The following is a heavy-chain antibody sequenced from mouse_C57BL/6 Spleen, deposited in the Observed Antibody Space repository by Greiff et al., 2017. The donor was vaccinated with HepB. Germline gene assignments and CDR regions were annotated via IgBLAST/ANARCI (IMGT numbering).Heavy chain of an antibody. J-gene: IGHJ2*01. CDR2: INPNNGGT. D-gene: IGHD2-2*01. CDR3: ARSGATVVTSFDY. V-gene: IGHV1-18*01. CDR1: GYTFTDYN. Sequence: EVQLQQSGPELVKPGASVKIPCKASGYTFTDYNMAWVKQSHGQSLEWIGDINPNNGGTIYNQKFKGKATLTVDKSSSTAYMELRSLTSEDTAVYYCARSGATVVTSFDYWGQGTTLTVSS.